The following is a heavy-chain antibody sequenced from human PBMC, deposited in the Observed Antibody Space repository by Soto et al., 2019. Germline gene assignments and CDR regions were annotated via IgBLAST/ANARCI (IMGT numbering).Heavy chain of an antibody. Sequence: QLQLQESGPGLVKPSETLSLTCTVSGGSISSSSYYWGWIRQPPGKGLEWIGCIYYSGSTYYNPSLKSRVTLCVDTSKNQCSLKLSSVNAADTAVYYCARQEGGYCSGGSWPVSYYYYMDVWGKGTTVTVSS. J-gene: IGHJ6*03. CDR1: GGSISSSSYY. V-gene: IGHV4-39*01. CDR2: IYYSGST. CDR3: ARQEGGYCSGGSWPVSYYYYMDV. D-gene: IGHD2-15*01.